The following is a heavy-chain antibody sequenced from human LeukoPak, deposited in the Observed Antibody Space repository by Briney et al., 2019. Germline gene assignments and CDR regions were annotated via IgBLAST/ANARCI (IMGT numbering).Heavy chain of an antibody. Sequence: PSETLSLTCTVSGGSISSYYWSWIRQPAGKGLEWIGRIYTSGGTNYNPSLKSRVTMSVDTSKNQFSLKLSSVTAADTAVYYCARELVGQYCSGGSCYSFYYYYYMDVWGKGTTVTVSS. D-gene: IGHD2-15*01. CDR1: GGSISSYY. V-gene: IGHV4-4*07. CDR2: IYTSGGT. CDR3: ARELVGQYCSGGSCYSFYYYYYMDV. J-gene: IGHJ6*03.